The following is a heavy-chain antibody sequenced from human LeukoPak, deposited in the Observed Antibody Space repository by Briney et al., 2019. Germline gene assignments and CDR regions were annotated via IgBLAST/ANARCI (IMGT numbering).Heavy chain of an antibody. J-gene: IGHJ3*02. V-gene: IGHV2-70*04. Sequence: SGPALVKPTQTLTLTCTFSGFSLSTSGMRVSWIRQPPGKALEWLARIDWDDDKFYSTSLKTRLTISKDTSKNQVVLTMTNMDPVDTATYYCARIPSKISAFDIWGQGIMVTVSS. CDR2: IDWDDDK. CDR3: ARIPSKISAFDI. CDR1: GFSLSTSGMR. D-gene: IGHD4-11*01.